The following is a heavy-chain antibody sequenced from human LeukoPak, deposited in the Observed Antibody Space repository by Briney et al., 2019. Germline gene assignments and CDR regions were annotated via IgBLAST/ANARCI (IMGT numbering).Heavy chain of an antibody. CDR1: GGSISSGDYY. D-gene: IGHD1-20*01. V-gene: IGHV4-30-4*08. J-gene: IGHJ4*02. CDR2: IYYSGST. Sequence: SQTLSLTCTVSGGSISSGDYYWSWIRQPPGKGLEWIGYIYYSGSTYYNPSLKSRVTISVDTSKNQFSLKLSSVTAADTAVYYCARDFVNWNYFDYWGQGTLVTVSS. CDR3: ARDFVNWNYFDY.